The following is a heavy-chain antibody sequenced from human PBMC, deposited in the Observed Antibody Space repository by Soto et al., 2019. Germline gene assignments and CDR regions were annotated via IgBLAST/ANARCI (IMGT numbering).Heavy chain of an antibody. Sequence: SQTLSLTCAISGDSVSSNSAAWNLIRQSPSRGLEWLGRTYYRSKWYNDYAVSVKSRITINPDTSKNQFSLQLNSVTPEDTAVYYCARDRAYYYDSSGYYHDAFDIWGQGTRSPSPQ. J-gene: IGHJ3*02. CDR3: ARDRAYYYDSSGYYHDAFDI. V-gene: IGHV6-1*01. CDR2: TYYRSKWYN. D-gene: IGHD3-22*01. CDR1: GDSVSSNSAA.